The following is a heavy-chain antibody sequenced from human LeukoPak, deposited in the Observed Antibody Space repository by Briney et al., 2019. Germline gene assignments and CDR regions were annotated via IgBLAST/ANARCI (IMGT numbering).Heavy chain of an antibody. CDR3: ARGSSSGYFYAFDI. V-gene: IGHV4-59*01. Sequence: SETLSLTCTVSGGSISSYYWSWIRQPPGKGLEWIGYIYYSGGTNYNPSLKSRVTISVDTSRNQFSLKLSSVTAADTAVYYCARGSSSGYFYAFDIWGQGTMVTVSS. CDR2: IYYSGGT. CDR1: GGSISSYY. D-gene: IGHD3-22*01. J-gene: IGHJ3*02.